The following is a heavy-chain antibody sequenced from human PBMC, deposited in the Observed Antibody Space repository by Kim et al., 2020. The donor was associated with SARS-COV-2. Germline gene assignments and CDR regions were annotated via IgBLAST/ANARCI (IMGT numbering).Heavy chain of an antibody. V-gene: IGHV1-18*04. CDR3: ARDERGGHRTIFGVVIQQRYWYFDL. CDR2: ISAYNGNT. CDR1: GYTFTSYG. D-gene: IGHD3-3*01. J-gene: IGHJ2*01. Sequence: ASVKVSCKASGYTFTSYGISWVRQAPGQGLEWMGWISAYNGNTNYAQKLQGRVTMTTDTSTSTAYMELRSLRSDDTAVYYCARDERGGHRTIFGVVIQQRYWYFDLWGRGTLVTVSS.